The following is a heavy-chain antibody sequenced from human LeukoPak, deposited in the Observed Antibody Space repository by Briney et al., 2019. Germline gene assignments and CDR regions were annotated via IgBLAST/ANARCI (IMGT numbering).Heavy chain of an antibody. J-gene: IGHJ6*03. CDR3: ARDRGEWEPMGYMDV. V-gene: IGHV3-49*03. Sequence: GGSRSLSCTAPGLTLGDYAISWFGKVPGKGRDWVGFIRSKTYGGTTEYAASVKGRFTISRDDSKSIAYLQMNSLRAEDTAVYYCARDRGEWEPMGYMDVWGKGTTVTVSS. CDR2: IRSKTYGGTT. CDR1: GLTLGDYA. D-gene: IGHD1-26*01.